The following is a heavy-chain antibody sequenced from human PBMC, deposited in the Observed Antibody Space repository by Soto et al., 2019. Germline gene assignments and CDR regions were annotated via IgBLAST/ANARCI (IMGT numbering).Heavy chain of an antibody. Sequence: GGSLRLSCAASGFSFSAYYINWVRQAPGKGLEWVGRTRNKASSYTTDYAAFVKGRFTISRDDSKNLIYLQMNSLKTEDTAVYYCAREGSSSGPDYEYWGQGT. CDR3: AREGSSSGPDYEY. CDR1: GFSFSAYY. J-gene: IGHJ4*02. V-gene: IGHV3-72*01. D-gene: IGHD3-22*01. CDR2: TRNKASSYTT.